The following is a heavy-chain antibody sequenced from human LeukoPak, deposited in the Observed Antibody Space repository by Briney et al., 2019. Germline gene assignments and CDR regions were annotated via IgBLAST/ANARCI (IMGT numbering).Heavy chain of an antibody. D-gene: IGHD3-22*01. CDR1: GFTFSSYA. J-gene: IGHJ4*02. V-gene: IGHV3-15*01. CDR2: IKSKTDGGTT. CDR3: TTAKFPYYYDSSGYSLFDY. Sequence: PGGSLRLSCAASGFTFSSYAMSWVRQAPGKGLEWVGRIKSKTDGGTTDYAAPVKGRFTISRDDSKNTLYLQMNSLKTEDTAVYYCTTAKFPYYYDSSGYSLFDYWGQGTLVTVSS.